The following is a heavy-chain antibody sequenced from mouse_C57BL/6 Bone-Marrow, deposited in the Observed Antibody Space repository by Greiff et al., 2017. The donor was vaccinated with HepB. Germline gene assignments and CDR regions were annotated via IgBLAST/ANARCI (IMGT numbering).Heavy chain of an antibody. CDR2: IHPNSGST. Sequence: QVQLQQPGAELVKPGASVKLSCKASGYTFTSYWMHWVKQRPGQGLEWIGMIHPNSGSTNYNEKFKSKATLTVDKSSSTAYMQLSSLTSEDSAVYYCARCRRGDYAFAYWGQGTLVTVSA. CDR3: ARCRRGDYAFAY. CDR1: GYTFTSYW. D-gene: IGHD2-4*01. J-gene: IGHJ3*01. V-gene: IGHV1-64*01.